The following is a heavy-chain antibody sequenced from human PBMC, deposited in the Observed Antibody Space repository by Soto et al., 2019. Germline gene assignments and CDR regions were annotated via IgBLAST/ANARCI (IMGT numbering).Heavy chain of an antibody. V-gene: IGHV3-23*01. CDR1: GFTFSSYA. Sequence: GGSLRLSCAASGFTFSSYAMIWVRQAPGKGLEWVSAISGSGGSTYYADSVKGRFTISRDNSKNTLYLQMNSLRAEDTAVYYCAKDWEGYCSSTSCGNWFDPWGQGTLVTVSS. CDR3: AKDWEGYCSSTSCGNWFDP. J-gene: IGHJ5*02. D-gene: IGHD2-2*01. CDR2: ISGSGGST.